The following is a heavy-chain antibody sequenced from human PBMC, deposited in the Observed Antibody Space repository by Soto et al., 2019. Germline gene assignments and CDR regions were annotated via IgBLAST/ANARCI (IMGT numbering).Heavy chain of an antibody. CDR2: INYSGSS. CDR3: ARHPRGAAQSYYYGMDV. Sequence: VQLLESGGGLVQPGGSLRLSCAASGFTFSSYAMSWVRQAPGKGLEWIGYINYSGSSYYSPSLKSRVTISVDTSKNQFSLRLNSVTAADTALYYCARHPRGAAQSYYYGMDVWGQGTTVTVSS. J-gene: IGHJ6*02. CDR1: GFTFSSYA. D-gene: IGHD3-10*01. V-gene: IGHV4-59*06.